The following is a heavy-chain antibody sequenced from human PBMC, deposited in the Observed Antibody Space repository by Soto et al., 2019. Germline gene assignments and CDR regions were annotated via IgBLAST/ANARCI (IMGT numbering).Heavy chain of an antibody. CDR1: GGPISRSRSY. Sequence: PSENLSLTCNVSGGPISRSRSYCGWIRQPPGKGLAWLGSIYSIVSPHYNPSLKIRVNILHHTSKNQFSLNLTSLTAEDTAVYYCARLGKPDYIMRGHLESWGQGTLVNVSS. J-gene: IGHJ5*02. D-gene: IGHD4-4*01. CDR2: IYSIVSP. CDR3: ARLGKPDYIMRGHLES. V-gene: IGHV4-39*01.